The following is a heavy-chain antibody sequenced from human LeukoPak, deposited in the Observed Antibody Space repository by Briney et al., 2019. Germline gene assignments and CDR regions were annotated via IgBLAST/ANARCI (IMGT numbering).Heavy chain of an antibody. J-gene: IGHJ3*02. CDR3: ARDRDWGNAFDI. V-gene: IGHV1-2*02. CDR1: GYTFTGYY. D-gene: IGHD7-27*01. Sequence: GASVKVSCKASGYTFTGYYIHWVRQAPGQGLEWMGWINPNSGGTNYAQKFQGRVTMTRDTSISTAYMELSRLTSDDTAVYYCARDRDWGNAFDIWGQGTMVTVSS. CDR2: INPNSGGT.